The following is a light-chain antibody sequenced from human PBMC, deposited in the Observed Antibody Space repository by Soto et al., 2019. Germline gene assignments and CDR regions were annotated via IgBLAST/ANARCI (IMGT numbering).Light chain of an antibody. V-gene: IGLV2-14*01. CDR3: SSYRSGDLYG. Sequence: QSVLTQPASVSGSPGQSITISCTGTSSDVGGYKYVSWYQQHPGKAPKLLIYEVSNRPSGISNRFSASKSDNTASLTISGLRAEEEADYYCSSYRSGDLYGFGTGTKVTVL. CDR1: SSDVGGYKY. CDR2: EVS. J-gene: IGLJ1*01.